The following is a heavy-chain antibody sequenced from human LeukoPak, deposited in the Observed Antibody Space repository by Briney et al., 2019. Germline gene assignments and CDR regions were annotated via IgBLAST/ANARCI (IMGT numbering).Heavy chain of an antibody. CDR3: ARDLSKYYDILTGMDV. D-gene: IGHD3-9*01. Sequence: PGGSLRLSCAASGFTVSSNYMSWIRQAPGKGLEWVSYISSSGSTIYYADSVKGRFTISRDNAKNSLYLQMNSLRAEDTAVYYCARDLSKYYDILTGMDVWGQGTTVTVSS. CDR1: GFTVSSNY. V-gene: IGHV3-11*01. J-gene: IGHJ6*02. CDR2: ISSSGSTI.